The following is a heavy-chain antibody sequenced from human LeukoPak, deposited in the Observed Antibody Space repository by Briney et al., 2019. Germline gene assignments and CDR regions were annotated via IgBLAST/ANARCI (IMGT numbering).Heavy chain of an antibody. Sequence: GGSLRLSCAASGFTFSSSWMNWVRQPPGKGLVWVSRISTDGSSTRYADSVKGRFTISRDNSKNTLYLQMNSLRAEDTAVYYCARDLIRGATVNHYWGQGTLVTVSS. D-gene: IGHD1-26*01. J-gene: IGHJ4*02. V-gene: IGHV3-74*01. CDR2: ISTDGSST. CDR1: GFTFSSSW. CDR3: ARDLIRGATVNHY.